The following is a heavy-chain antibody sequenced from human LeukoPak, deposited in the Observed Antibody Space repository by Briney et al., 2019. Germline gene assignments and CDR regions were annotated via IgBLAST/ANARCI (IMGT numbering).Heavy chain of an antibody. CDR2: ISSSGSTI. Sequence: KPGGSLRLSCAASGFTFSDYYMSWIRQAPGKGLEWVSYISSSGSTIYYADSVKGRFTISRDNAKNSLYLQMNSLRAEDTAVYYCAGGIAVASHHDAFDIWGQGTMVTVSS. CDR3: AGGIAVASHHDAFDI. CDR1: GFTFSDYY. J-gene: IGHJ3*02. V-gene: IGHV3-11*04. D-gene: IGHD6-19*01.